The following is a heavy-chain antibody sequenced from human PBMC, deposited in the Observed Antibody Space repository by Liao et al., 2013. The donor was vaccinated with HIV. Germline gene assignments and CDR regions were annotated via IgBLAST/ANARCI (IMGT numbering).Heavy chain of an antibody. CDR2: IYTSGST. J-gene: IGHJ4*01. V-gene: IGHV4-4*07. CDR1: GGSVSNYY. Sequence: QVQLQESGPGLVKPSETLSLTCSVSGGSVSNYYWSWIRQPAGKGLEWIGRIYTSGSTNYNPSLKSRVTMSVDTSKNQFSLKLSSVTAADTAVYYCARDLVYDFWSGYYLDYWGQEPWSPSPQ. CDR3: ARDLVYDFWSGYYLDY. D-gene: IGHD3-3*01.